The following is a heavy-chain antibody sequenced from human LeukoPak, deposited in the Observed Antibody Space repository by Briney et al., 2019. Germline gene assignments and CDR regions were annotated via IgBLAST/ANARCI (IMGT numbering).Heavy chain of an antibody. V-gene: IGHV3-30*01. CDR3: ARDSIAAHLGFDY. CDR1: GFTFSSYA. Sequence: PGRSLRLSCAASGFTFSSYAMHWVRQAPGKGLEWVAVIYADSVKGRFTISRDNPKNTLYLQMNSLRAEDTAVYYCARDSIAAHLGFDYWGQGTLVTVSS. J-gene: IGHJ4*02. CDR2: I. D-gene: IGHD6-6*01.